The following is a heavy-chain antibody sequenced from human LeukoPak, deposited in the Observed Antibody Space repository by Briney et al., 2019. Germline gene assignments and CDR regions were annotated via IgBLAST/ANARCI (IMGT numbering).Heavy chain of an antibody. CDR2: IYTSGST. CDR1: GGSISSYY. D-gene: IGHD3-10*01. Sequence: PSETLSLTCTVSGGSISSYYWSWIRQPAGKGLEWIGRIYTSGSTNYNPSLKSRVTMSVDTSKNQFSLKLSSVTAADTAVYYCARAREAITMVRGVYYFDYWGQGTLVTVSS. J-gene: IGHJ4*02. V-gene: IGHV4-4*07. CDR3: ARAREAITMVRGVYYFDY.